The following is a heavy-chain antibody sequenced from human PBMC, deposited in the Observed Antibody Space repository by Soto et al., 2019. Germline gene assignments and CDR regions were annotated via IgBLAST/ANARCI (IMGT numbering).Heavy chain of an antibody. D-gene: IGHD4-17*01. CDR3: ARDNDYGDYVGQYYFDY. CDR2: TYYRSKWYN. Sequence: KQSQTLSLTCAISGDSVSSNSAAWNWIRQSPSRGLEWLGRTYYRSKWYNDYAVSVKSRITINPDTSKNQFSLQLNSVTPEDTAVYYCARDNDYGDYVGQYYFDYWGQGTLVTVSS. CDR1: GDSVSSNSAA. J-gene: IGHJ4*02. V-gene: IGHV6-1*01.